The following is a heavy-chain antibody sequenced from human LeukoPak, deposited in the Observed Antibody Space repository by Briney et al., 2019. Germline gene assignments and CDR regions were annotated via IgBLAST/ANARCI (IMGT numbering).Heavy chain of an antibody. CDR2: INHSGST. J-gene: IGHJ5*02. D-gene: IGHD3-3*01. CDR1: GGSISSSNW. V-gene: IGHV4-4*02. CDR3: ARGMYVLRFLEWLLPYNWFDP. Sequence: PSETLSLTCAVSGGSISSSNWWSWVRQPPGKGLEWIGEINHSGSTNYNPSLKSRVTISVDTSKNQFSLKLSSVTAADTAVYYCARGMYVLRFLEWLLPYNWFDPWGQGTLVTVSS.